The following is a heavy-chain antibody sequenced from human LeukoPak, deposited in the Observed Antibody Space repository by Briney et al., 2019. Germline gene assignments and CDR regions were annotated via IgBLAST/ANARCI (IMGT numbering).Heavy chain of an antibody. D-gene: IGHD3-10*01. CDR2: INTNTGNP. CDR3: ARELSMVPGYGMDV. V-gene: IGHV7-4-1*02. Sequence: ASVKVSCKASGYTFTSYAMNWVRQAPGQGLEWMGWINTNTGNPTYARGFTGRFVFSLDTSVSTAYLQISSLKAEDTAVYYCARELSMVPGYGMDVWGQGTTVTVSS. J-gene: IGHJ6*02. CDR1: GYTFTSYA.